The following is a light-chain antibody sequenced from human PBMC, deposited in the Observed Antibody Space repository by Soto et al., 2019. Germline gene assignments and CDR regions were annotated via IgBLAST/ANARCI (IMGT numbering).Light chain of an antibody. V-gene: IGKV1-33*01. J-gene: IGKJ4*01. CDR1: QDIANS. CDR3: QHYQTLPLT. Sequence: DIQMTQSPSSLSASVGDRVTITCQASQDIANSLNWYQQKPGKAPNLLIYDAFNLETGVPSRFNGSGAGTDFTFTISSLQPEDIATYFCQHYQTLPLTFGGGTKLKIK. CDR2: DAF.